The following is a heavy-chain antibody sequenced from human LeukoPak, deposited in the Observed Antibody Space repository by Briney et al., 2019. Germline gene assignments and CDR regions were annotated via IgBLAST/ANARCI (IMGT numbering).Heavy chain of an antibody. J-gene: IGHJ4*02. V-gene: IGHV1-8*02. Sequence: ASVKVSCKASGYTFTGYYMHWVRQATGQGLEWMGWMNPNSGNTGYAQKFQGRVTMTRNTSISTAYMELSSLRSEDTAVYYCARGRKSICGGDCYGYWGQGTLVTVSS. CDR2: MNPNSGNT. CDR1: GYTFTGYY. D-gene: IGHD2-21*01. CDR3: ARGRKSICGGDCYGY.